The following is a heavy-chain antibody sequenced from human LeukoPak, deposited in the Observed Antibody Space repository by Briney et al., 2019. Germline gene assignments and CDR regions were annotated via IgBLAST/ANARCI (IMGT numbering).Heavy chain of an antibody. D-gene: IGHD4-11*01. CDR2: IYPGDSDS. Sequence: GESLNISCKGSGYSFTNSWIAWVRQMPGKGLEWMGIIYPGDSDSRYSPSFQGQVTISADKSISTAYLQWSSLKASDTAMYYCARHEQGVTVTVDYWGQGTLVTVSS. V-gene: IGHV5-51*01. J-gene: IGHJ4*02. CDR3: ARHEQGVTVTVDY. CDR1: GYSFTNSW.